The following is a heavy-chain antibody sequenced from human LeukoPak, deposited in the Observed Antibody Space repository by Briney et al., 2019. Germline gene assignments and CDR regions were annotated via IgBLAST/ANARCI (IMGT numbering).Heavy chain of an antibody. Sequence: ASVKVSCKTSGGTFSSSAISWVRQAPGQGLEWMGRIIPILGIANYAQKFQGRVTITADKSTSTAYMELSSLRSEDTAVYYCARAIVPMNAFDIWGQGTMVTVS. J-gene: IGHJ3*02. CDR2: IIPILGIA. CDR1: GGTFSSSA. CDR3: ARAIVPMNAFDI. D-gene: IGHD6-6*01. V-gene: IGHV1-69*04.